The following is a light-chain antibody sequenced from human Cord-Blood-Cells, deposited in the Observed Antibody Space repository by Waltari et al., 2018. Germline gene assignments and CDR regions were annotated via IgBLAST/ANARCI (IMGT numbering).Light chain of an antibody. CDR2: LNSDGSH. V-gene: IGLV4-69*01. J-gene: IGLJ2*01. CDR3: QTWGTGIVV. CDR1: SGHSSYA. Sequence: QLVLTQSPSASASLGASVKLTCTLSSGHSSYAIAWHQQQPEKGPRYLMKLNSDGSHSKGDGIPDRFSGSSAGAERYLTISSLQSVDEADYYCQTWGTGIVVCGGGTKLTVL.